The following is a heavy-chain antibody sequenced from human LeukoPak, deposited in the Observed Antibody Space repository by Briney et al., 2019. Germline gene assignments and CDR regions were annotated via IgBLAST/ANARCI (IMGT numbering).Heavy chain of an antibody. CDR3: VRDQYCASASCPGAFDL. CDR1: GFNFYYDW. Sequence: GGSLRLSCAASGFNFYYDWMSWVRQAPGQGLEWVGRIKSKTDGGTTEYAAHVKGRFTISRDDSRNTLYLQMSSLKTEDTAVYYCVRDQYCASASCPGAFDLWGQGTVVTVSS. J-gene: IGHJ3*01. D-gene: IGHD2-2*01. V-gene: IGHV3-15*01. CDR2: IKSKTDGGTT.